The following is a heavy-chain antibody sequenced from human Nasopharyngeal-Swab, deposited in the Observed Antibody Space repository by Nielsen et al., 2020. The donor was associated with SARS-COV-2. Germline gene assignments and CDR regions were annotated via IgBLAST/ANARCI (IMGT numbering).Heavy chain of an antibody. J-gene: IGHJ4*02. CDR3: ARGTQGGSRRPYYFDY. D-gene: IGHD1-26*01. Sequence: WIRQPPGKGLEWIGEINHSGSTNYNPSHKSRVTISVDTSKNQFTLKLSSVTAADTAVYYCARGTQGGSRRPYYFDYWGQGTLVTVSS. CDR2: INHSGST. V-gene: IGHV4-34*01.